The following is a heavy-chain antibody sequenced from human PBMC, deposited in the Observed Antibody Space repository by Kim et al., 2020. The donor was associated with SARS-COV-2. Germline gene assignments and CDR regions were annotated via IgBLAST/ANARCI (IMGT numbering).Heavy chain of an antibody. D-gene: IGHD3-10*01. Sequence: GGSLRLSCAASGFIFRTYGMNWARQGPGKGLEWVAIIWYDGSNKHYADSVKGRFTISRDNSNNRLYLQMNSLRDEDTATYYCARDMFSYGWGCLWSDASDLGGQGTVVTVSS. V-gene: IGHV3-33*01. CDR2: IWYDGSNK. J-gene: IGHJ3*01. CDR1: GFIFRTYG. CDR3: ARDMFSYGWGCLWSDASDL.